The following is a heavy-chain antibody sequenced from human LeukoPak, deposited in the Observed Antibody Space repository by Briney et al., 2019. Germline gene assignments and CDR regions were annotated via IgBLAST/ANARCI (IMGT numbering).Heavy chain of an antibody. D-gene: IGHD4-17*01. CDR2: IYSGGGT. J-gene: IGHJ4*02. V-gene: IGHV3-66*01. CDR3: ARDGIIYGDNSDY. Sequence: GGSLRLSCATSGFTVSSNYMTWVRQAPGKGLEWVSVIYSGGGTRYADSVKGRFTISRDNSKNTLYLQMNSLRAEDTAVYYCARDGIIYGDNSDYWGQGTLVTVSS. CDR1: GFTVSSNY.